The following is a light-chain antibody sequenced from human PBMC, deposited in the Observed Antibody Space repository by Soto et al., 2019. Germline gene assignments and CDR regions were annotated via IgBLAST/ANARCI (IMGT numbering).Light chain of an antibody. CDR1: QSVSSTY. V-gene: IGKV3-20*01. CDR2: GAS. J-gene: IGKJ1*01. Sequence: EIVLTQSPGTLSLSPGERATLSCRASQSVSSTYLGWYQQRPGQAPRLLIYGASSRATGIPDRFSGSGSGTDFTLTISRGEPEDFAVYYCQQYGSSPTFGQGTKVEIK. CDR3: QQYGSSPT.